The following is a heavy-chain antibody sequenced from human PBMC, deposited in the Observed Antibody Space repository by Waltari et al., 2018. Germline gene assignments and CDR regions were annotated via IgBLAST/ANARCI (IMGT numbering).Heavy chain of an antibody. CDR3: AKDLTITMVQGVIPYYGMDV. V-gene: IGHV3-23*01. D-gene: IGHD3-10*01. CDR2: SSGSGDNT. J-gene: IGHJ6*02. CDR1: GFAFSNYA. Sequence: EVQLLESGGGLVQPGGSLRLSCAASGFAFSNYAMTWVRQAPGKGLEWVSSSSGSGDNTYYADSVKGRFTVSRDNSKNTLFLQMNSLRAEDRAVYFCAKDLTITMVQGVIPYYGMDVWGQGTTVTVSS.